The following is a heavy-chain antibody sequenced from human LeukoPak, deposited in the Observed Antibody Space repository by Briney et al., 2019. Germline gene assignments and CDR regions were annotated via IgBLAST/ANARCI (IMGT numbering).Heavy chain of an antibody. Sequence: ASVKVSCKASGYTFTSYYMHWVRQAPGQGLEWMGIINPSGGSTSYARKFQGRVTMTRDTSTSTVYMELSSLRSEDTAVYYCARDLSADYGDYNNDYWGQGTLVTVSS. CDR3: ARDLSADYGDYNNDY. CDR2: INPSGGST. CDR1: GYTFTSYY. J-gene: IGHJ4*02. V-gene: IGHV1-46*01. D-gene: IGHD4-17*01.